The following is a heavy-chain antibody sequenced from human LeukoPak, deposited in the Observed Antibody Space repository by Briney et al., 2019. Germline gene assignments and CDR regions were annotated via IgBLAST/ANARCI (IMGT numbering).Heavy chain of an antibody. CDR3: AKVGGVVYYFDY. J-gene: IGHJ4*02. Sequence: GGSLGLSCAASGFTFSSYGMHWVRQAPGKGLEWVAFIRYDGSNKYYADSVKGRFTISRDNSKNTLYLQMNSLRAEDTAVYYCAKVGGVVYYFDYWGQGTLVTVSS. V-gene: IGHV3-30*02. CDR2: IRYDGSNK. D-gene: IGHD3-3*01. CDR1: GFTFSSYG.